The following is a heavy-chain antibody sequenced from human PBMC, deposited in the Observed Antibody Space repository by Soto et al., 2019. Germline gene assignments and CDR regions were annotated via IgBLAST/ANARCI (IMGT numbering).Heavy chain of an antibody. D-gene: IGHD2-15*01. CDR1: GFTFSSYA. CDR2: ISGSGGST. J-gene: IGHJ3*02. V-gene: IGHV3-23*01. CDR3: AKISGYCSGGSCYSRVNDAFDI. Sequence: GGSLRLSCAASGFTFSSYAMSWVRQAPGKGLEWVSAISGSGGSTYYADSVKGRFTISRDNSKNTLYLQMNSLRAEDTAVYYCAKISGYCSGGSCYSRVNDAFDIWGQGTMVTVSS.